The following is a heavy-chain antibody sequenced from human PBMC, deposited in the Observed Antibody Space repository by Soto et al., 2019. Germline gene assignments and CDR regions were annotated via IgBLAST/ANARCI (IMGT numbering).Heavy chain of an antibody. CDR3: ARDRDQWDQKYCDY. D-gene: IGHD1-26*01. J-gene: IGHJ4*02. CDR1: GDTFSNYG. Sequence: QVQLVQSGAEVKNPGASVKVSCKASGDTFSNYGISWLRQAPGQGLEWMGWISAQRGNTNYAQKFRGRVTMTTDTGTSTVYMELRGLGEDDTAVYYCARDRDQWDQKYCDYWGQGTVVTVSS. V-gene: IGHV1-18*01. CDR2: ISAQRGNT.